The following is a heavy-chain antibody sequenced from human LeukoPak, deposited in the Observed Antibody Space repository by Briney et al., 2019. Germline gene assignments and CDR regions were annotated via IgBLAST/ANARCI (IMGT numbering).Heavy chain of an antibody. D-gene: IGHD3-10*01. CDR2: IYSGGST. Sequence: GGSLRLSCAASEFSVGSNYMTWVRQAPGKGLEWVSLIYSGGSTYYADSVKGRFTISRDNSKNTLYLQMNSLRAEDTAVYYCAKFGYYGSGSYSYFDYWGQGTLVTVSS. V-gene: IGHV3-66*01. CDR1: EFSVGSNY. J-gene: IGHJ4*02. CDR3: AKFGYYGSGSYSYFDY.